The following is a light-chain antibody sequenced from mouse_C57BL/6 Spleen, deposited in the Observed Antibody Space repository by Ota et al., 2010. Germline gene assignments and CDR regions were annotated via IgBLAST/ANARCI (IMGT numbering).Light chain of an antibody. J-gene: IGKJ5*01. V-gene: IGKV8-19*01. Sequence: KRAKSPKLLITGITGTLGSLDRFTGSGSGTDFTLTISSVQAEDLAVYYCQNDYSYPPTFGAGTKLELK. CDR2: GI. CDR3: QNDYSYPPT.